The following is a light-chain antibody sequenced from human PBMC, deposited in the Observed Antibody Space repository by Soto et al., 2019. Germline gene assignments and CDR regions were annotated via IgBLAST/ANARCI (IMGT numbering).Light chain of an antibody. CDR1: QTVNIN. CDR2: GAS. Sequence: EIVMTQSPVTLSVSPGERVTLSCRASQTVNINLAWYQQRPGQAPRVLIYGASNRASGIPDRFSGSGSGTDFTLLISSLEPDDFALYYCQQYKDWPPLTFGGGTRVEIK. CDR3: QQYKDWPPLT. V-gene: IGKV3D-15*01. J-gene: IGKJ4*01.